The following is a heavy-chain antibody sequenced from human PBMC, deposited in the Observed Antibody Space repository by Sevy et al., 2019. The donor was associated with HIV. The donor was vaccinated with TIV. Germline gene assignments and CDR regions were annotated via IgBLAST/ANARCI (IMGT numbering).Heavy chain of an antibody. D-gene: IGHD6-13*01. V-gene: IGHV3-30*04. J-gene: IGHJ1*01. Sequence: GGSLRLSCAASGFTFSSYAMHWVRQAPGKGLEWVAVISYDGSNKYYADSVKGRFTISRDNSKNTLYLQMNSLRAEDMAVYYCARALSSSWYTGAFQHWGQGTLVTVSS. CDR3: ARALSSSWYTGAFQH. CDR1: GFTFSSYA. CDR2: ISYDGSNK.